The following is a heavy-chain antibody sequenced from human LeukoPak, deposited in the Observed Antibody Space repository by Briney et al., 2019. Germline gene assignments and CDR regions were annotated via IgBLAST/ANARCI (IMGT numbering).Heavy chain of an antibody. CDR2: ISYKGST. D-gene: IGHD3-22*01. J-gene: IGHJ4*02. V-gene: IGHV4-59*01. Sequence: SETLSLTCTVSSGSISGSYWNWIRQSPGKGLEYIGYISYKGSTNYNPSLKSRVSISGDTSKNQFFLKLSSVTAADTAVYYCARGAETSGLFDYWGQGTLVTVSS. CDR1: SGSISGSY. CDR3: ARGAETSGLFDY.